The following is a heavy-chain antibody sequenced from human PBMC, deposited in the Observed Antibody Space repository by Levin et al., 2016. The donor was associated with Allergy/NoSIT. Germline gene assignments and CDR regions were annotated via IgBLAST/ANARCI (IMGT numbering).Heavy chain of an antibody. CDR2: SYYTGST. D-gene: IGHD4-23*01. CDR3: ARDTVVTPRVFDH. Sequence: SETLSLTCSVSGGSISSYHWSWIRQPPGKGLEWIGFSYYTGSTNYNPSLKGRVTISVDTSKNQFSLRLTSVTAADTAVYYCARDTVVTPRVFDHWGQGILVAVSS. J-gene: IGHJ4*02. V-gene: IGHV4-59*01. CDR1: GGSISSYH.